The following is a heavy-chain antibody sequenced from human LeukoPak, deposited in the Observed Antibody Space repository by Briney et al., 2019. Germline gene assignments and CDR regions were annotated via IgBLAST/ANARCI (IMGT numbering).Heavy chain of an antibody. V-gene: IGHV3-7*01. D-gene: IGHD6-25*01. J-gene: IGHJ5*02. CDR3: ATSDDAAGTS. CDR2: INQSGGVK. CDR1: GFTFSSFW. Sequence: GESLRLSCAASGFTFSSFWMSWVRRAPGQGLDWVANINQSGGVKHYVNSVKGRFTISRDNAKNSLYLQMTSLRADDTAVYYCATSDDAAGTSWGQGTLVTVSS.